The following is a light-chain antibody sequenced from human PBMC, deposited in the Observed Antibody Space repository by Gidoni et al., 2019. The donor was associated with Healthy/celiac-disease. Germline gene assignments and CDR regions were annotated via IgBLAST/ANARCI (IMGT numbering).Light chain of an antibody. CDR1: PSISSW. CDR3: QQYNSYSPVT. V-gene: IGKV1-5*03. Sequence: DIQMTQSPSTLSASVGDRVTITCRASPSISSWLAWYQQQPGKAPKLLIYKASSLESGVPSRFSGSGSGTEFTLTISSLQPDDFATYYCQQYNSYSPVTFGQXTKVEIK. J-gene: IGKJ1*01. CDR2: KAS.